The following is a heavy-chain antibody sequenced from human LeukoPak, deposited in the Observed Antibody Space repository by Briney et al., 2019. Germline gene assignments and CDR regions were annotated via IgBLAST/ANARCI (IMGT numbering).Heavy chain of an antibody. J-gene: IGHJ4*02. CDR1: GFMFSSFE. CDR2: ISISGTTI. Sequence: GGSLRLSFAASGFMFSSFEMNWVRQAPGKGLEWVSYISISGTTIYYADSVKGRFTISRDNAKNSLYLQMNSLRAEDTSVYYCAREMGGYPFDYWGQGIQVTVSS. D-gene: IGHD5-12*01. V-gene: IGHV3-48*03. CDR3: AREMGGYPFDY.